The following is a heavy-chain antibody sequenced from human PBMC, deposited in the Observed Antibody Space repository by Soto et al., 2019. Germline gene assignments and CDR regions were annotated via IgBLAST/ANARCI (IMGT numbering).Heavy chain of an antibody. CDR3: ARDESRDYYDSSGYLGY. V-gene: IGHV1-2*04. D-gene: IGHD3-22*01. CDR2: INPNSGGT. Sequence: ASVKVSCKASGYTFTGYYMHWVRQAPGQGLEWMGWINPNSGGTNYAQKFQGWVTMTRDTSISTAYMELSRLRSDDTAVYYCARDESRDYYDSSGYLGYWGQGTLVIVSS. J-gene: IGHJ4*02. CDR1: GYTFTGYY.